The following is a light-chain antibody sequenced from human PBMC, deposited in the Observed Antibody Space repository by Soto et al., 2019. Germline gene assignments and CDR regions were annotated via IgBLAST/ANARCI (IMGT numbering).Light chain of an antibody. CDR2: DSS. J-gene: IGKJ1*01. CDR1: QSLSSTN. V-gene: IGKV3-20*01. Sequence: EIVLTQSPGTLSLSPGEGATLSCRASQSLSSTNLAWYQQIPGQAPRLLIYDSSRRAPGVPDRFSGSGSGTDFTLTISRVEPEDFAVYYCQQYDMSRQTFGLGSKVEVK. CDR3: QQYDMSRQT.